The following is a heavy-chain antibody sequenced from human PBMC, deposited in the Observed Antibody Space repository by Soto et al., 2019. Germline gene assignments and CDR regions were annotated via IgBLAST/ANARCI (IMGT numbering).Heavy chain of an antibody. V-gene: IGHV4-59*08. CDR3: ARHGDYGDYYFDY. CDR2: IYYSGRT. J-gene: IGHJ4*02. D-gene: IGHD4-17*01. Sequence: SETLSLTCTVSGGSISSYYWSWIRQPPGKGLEWIGYIYYSGRTNYNPSLKSRVTISVDTSKNQFSLKLSSVTAADTAVYYCARHGDYGDYYFDYWGQGTLVTVSS. CDR1: GGSISSYY.